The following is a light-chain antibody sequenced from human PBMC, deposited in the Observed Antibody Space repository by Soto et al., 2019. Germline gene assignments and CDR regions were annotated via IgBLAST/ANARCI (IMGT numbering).Light chain of an antibody. V-gene: IGLV2-8*01. CDR3: SSYAGSSFV. Sequence: QSALTQPPSASGSPGQSVTISCTGTSSDVGGYNYVSWYQQHPGKAPKLMIYDVSKRPSGVPDRFSGSKSGNTASLTVSGLQAEDEADYYCSSYAGSSFVFGTGTKLTVL. CDR2: DVS. J-gene: IGLJ1*01. CDR1: SSDVGGYNY.